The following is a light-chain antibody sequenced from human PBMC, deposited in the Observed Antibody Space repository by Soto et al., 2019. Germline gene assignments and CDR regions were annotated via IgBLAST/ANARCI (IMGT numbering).Light chain of an antibody. J-gene: IGLJ3*02. Sequence: QPASVSGSPGQSITISCTGTGSDVGGYNYVSWYQQHPGKAPKLMIYEVSNRPSGVSNRFSGSKSGNTASLTISGLQAEDEADYYCSSYTTSSTHWVFGGGTKLTVL. CDR1: GSDVGGYNY. CDR3: SSYTTSSTHWV. CDR2: EVS. V-gene: IGLV2-14*01.